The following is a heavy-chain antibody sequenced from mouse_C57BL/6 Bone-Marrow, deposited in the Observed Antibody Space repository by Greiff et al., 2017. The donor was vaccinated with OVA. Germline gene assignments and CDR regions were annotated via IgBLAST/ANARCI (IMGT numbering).Heavy chain of an antibody. CDR1: GFTFSDFY. CDR3: ARDARGNYGFAY. Sequence: EVKLVESGGGLVQSGRSLRLSCAPSGFTFSDFYMEWVRQAPGKGLEWIAASRNKANDYTTEYSASVKGRFIVSRDTSQSILYLQMNALRAEDTAIYYCARDARGNYGFAYWGQGTLVTVSA. V-gene: IGHV7-1*01. D-gene: IGHD2-1*01. J-gene: IGHJ3*01. CDR2: SRNKANDYTT.